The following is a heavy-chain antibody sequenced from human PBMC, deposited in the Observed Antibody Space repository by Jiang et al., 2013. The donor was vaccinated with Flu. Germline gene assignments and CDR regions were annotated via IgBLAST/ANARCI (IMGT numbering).Heavy chain of an antibody. CDR3: ARARANIAARTLGTYYYYNMDV. Sequence: ICTVSSDSITSSDYYWGWLRQPPGKGMEWIGALPHSGDTYYSPSLKSRVTISVDMSENRFSLKVSSLTAADSAVYYCARARANIAARTLGTYYYYNMDVWGRGTTVTVSS. CDR2: LPHSGDT. D-gene: IGHD6-6*01. CDR1: SDSITSSDYY. V-gene: IGHV4-39*01. J-gene: IGHJ6*03.